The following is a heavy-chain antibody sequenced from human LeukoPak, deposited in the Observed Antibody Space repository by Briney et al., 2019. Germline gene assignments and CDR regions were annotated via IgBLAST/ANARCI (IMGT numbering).Heavy chain of an antibody. Sequence: ASVKVSCKASGYTFTSNAMHWVRQAPGQRLEWMGWINTGNGNTNYAQKLQGRVTMTTDTSTSTAYMELRSLRSDDTAVYYCARDLGGYCSGGSCLEHDYWGQGTLVTVSS. CDR1: GYTFTSNA. CDR2: INTGNGNT. CDR3: ARDLGGYCSGGSCLEHDY. V-gene: IGHV1-3*04. D-gene: IGHD2-15*01. J-gene: IGHJ4*02.